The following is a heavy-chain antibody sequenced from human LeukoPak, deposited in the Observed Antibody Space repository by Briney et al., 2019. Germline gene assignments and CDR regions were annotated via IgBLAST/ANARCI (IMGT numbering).Heavy chain of an antibody. J-gene: IGHJ5*02. CDR2: INPNSLIP. Sequence: GALVKVSCKASGYTLSDYDINWVRQAPGQGLEYMGWINPNSLIPGYARKFRGRVTLTMDTSIRTAYMELTGLTYDDTAMYYCARVKPVPTVSFDPWGQGTLVTVSS. V-gene: IGHV1-8*01. CDR1: GYTLSDYD. CDR3: ARVKPVPTVSFDP. D-gene: IGHD4-17*01.